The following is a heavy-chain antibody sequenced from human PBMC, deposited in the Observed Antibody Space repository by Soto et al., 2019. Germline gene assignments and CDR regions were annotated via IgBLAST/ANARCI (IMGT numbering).Heavy chain of an antibody. CDR3: ARATYYYASSCSYYYYYGMDV. CDR2: IYYSGST. D-gene: IGHD3-22*01. Sequence: SETLSLTCTVSGGSISSGGYYWSWIRQHPGKGLEWIGYIYYSGSTYYNPSLKSRVTISVDTSKNQFSLKLSSVTAADTAVYYCARATYYYASSCSYYYYYGMDVWGQGTTVAVSS. CDR1: GGSISSGGYY. V-gene: IGHV4-31*03. J-gene: IGHJ6*02.